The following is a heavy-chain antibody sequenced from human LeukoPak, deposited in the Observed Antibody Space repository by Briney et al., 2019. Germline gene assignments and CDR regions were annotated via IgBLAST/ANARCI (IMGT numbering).Heavy chain of an antibody. Sequence: GGSLRPSCAASGFTFSDYYMSWIRQAPGKGLEWVSYISSSGSTIYYADSVKGRFTISRDNAKNSLYLQMNSLRAEDTALYYCARYKADCSGGSCYLDYYMDVWGKGTTVTVSS. J-gene: IGHJ6*03. D-gene: IGHD2-15*01. CDR3: ARYKADCSGGSCYLDYYMDV. CDR2: ISSSGSTI. CDR1: GFTFSDYY. V-gene: IGHV3-11*01.